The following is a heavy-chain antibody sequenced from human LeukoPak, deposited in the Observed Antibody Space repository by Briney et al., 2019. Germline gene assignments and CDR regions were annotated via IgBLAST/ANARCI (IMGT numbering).Heavy chain of an antibody. CDR3: AKVQRDGYKMEPDAFDI. CDR1: GGTFSSYA. J-gene: IGHJ3*02. V-gene: IGHV1-69*13. Sequence: ASVKVSCKASGGTFSSYAISWVRQAPGQGLEWMGGIIPIFGTANYAQKFQGRVTITADESTSTAYMELSSLRSEDTAVYYCAKVQRDGYKMEPDAFDIWGQGTMVTVSS. CDR2: IIPIFGTA. D-gene: IGHD5-24*01.